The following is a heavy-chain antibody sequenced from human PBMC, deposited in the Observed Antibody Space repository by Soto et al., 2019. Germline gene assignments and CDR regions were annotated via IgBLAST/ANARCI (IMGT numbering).Heavy chain of an antibody. CDR1: GFTFTRYS. J-gene: IGHJ4*02. Sequence: GGSLRLSCAASGFTFTRYSMNWVRQAPGKGLEWVSSISSTTNYIYYGDSMKGRFTISRDNAKNLLYLQLSSLKSDDTAVYFCARGSQWQADYWGQGTLVTVSS. CDR3: ARGSQWQADY. V-gene: IGHV3-21*06. CDR2: ISSTTNYI. D-gene: IGHD6-19*01.